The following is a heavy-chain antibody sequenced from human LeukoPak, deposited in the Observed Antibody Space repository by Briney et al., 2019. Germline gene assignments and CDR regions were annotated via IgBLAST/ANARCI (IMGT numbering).Heavy chain of an antibody. D-gene: IGHD3-22*01. CDR3: AKASRPQNYYDSSGYSYDAFDI. V-gene: IGHV3-48*01. J-gene: IGHJ3*02. Sequence: GSLRLSCAASGFTFSSYSMNWVRQAPGKGLEWVSYISSSSSTIYYADSVKGRFTISRDNAKNSLYLQMNSLRAEDMALYYCAKASRPQNYYDSSGYSYDAFDIWGQGTMVTVSS. CDR1: GFTFSSYS. CDR2: ISSSSSTI.